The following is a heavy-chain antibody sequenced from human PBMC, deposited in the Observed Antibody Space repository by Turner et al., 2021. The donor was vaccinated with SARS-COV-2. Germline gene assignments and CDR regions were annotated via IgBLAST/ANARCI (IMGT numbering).Heavy chain of an antibody. D-gene: IGHD3-10*01. J-gene: IGHJ4*02. Sequence: QVHLVESGGGVVQPGRSLRLSCAASGFTFSNYAMHWVRQAPGKGLEWVAVMSFDGNNKFYADSVKGRFTISRDNSKNTLYLKMNSLKAEDTAVYYCTRGTTITMPRGADFDYWGQGTLVTVSS. CDR1: GFTFSNYA. CDR2: MSFDGNNK. CDR3: TRGTTITMPRGADFDY. V-gene: IGHV3-30*04.